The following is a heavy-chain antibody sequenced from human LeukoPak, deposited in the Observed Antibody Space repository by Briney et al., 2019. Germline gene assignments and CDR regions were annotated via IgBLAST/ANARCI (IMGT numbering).Heavy chain of an antibody. CDR1: GFTVSSNY. D-gene: IGHD6-19*01. J-gene: IGHJ5*02. Sequence: GGSLRLSCAASGFTVSSNYMSWVRQAPGKGLEWVSVIYSGGSTYYTDSVKGRFTISRDNSKNTLYLQMNSLRAEDTAVYYCARDRGWYEFDPWGQGTLVTVSS. V-gene: IGHV3-53*01. CDR3: ARDRGWYEFDP. CDR2: IYSGGST.